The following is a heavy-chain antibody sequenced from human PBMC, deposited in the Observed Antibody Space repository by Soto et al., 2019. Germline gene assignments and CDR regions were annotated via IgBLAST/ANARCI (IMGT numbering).Heavy chain of an antibody. CDR3: ARLPRSSSPNWYFDL. V-gene: IGHV4-34*01. CDR2: INHSGST. D-gene: IGHD6-6*01. Sequence: QVQLQQWGAGLLKPSETLSLTCAVYGGSFSGYYWSWIRQPPGKGLEWIGEINHSGSTNYNPSLNSRVTLSVDPSKNQCALKLSSVTAADTAVYYCARLPRSSSPNWYFDLWGRGTLVTVSS. CDR1: GGSFSGYY. J-gene: IGHJ2*01.